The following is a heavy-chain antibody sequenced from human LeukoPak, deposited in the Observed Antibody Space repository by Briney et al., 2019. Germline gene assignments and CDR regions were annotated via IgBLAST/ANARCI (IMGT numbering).Heavy chain of an antibody. Sequence: ASVKVSCKASGYTFTYYYMHWVRQAPGQGLEWMGYINPNSGGTKYAQKFQGRVTMTRDTAISTAYMELSRLRSHAPAVYYCVHSTVTTFHYWGQGTLVTVSS. V-gene: IGHV1-2*02. CDR2: INPNSGGT. CDR3: VHSTVTTFHY. J-gene: IGHJ4*02. D-gene: IGHD4-17*01. CDR1: GYTFTYYY.